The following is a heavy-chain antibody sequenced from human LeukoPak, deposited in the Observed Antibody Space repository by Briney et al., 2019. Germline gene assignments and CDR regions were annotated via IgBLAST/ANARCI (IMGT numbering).Heavy chain of an antibody. CDR1: GFTFSSHW. CDR2: IKQDGSEK. CDR3: ARDRWGDY. Sequence: GGSLRLSCAASGFTFSSHWMSWVRQAPGKGLEWVANIKQDGSEKYYVDSVKGRFTISRDNAKNSLYLQMNSLRAEDTAVYYCARDRWGDYWGQGTLVTVSS. J-gene: IGHJ4*02. V-gene: IGHV3-7*01. D-gene: IGHD5-24*01.